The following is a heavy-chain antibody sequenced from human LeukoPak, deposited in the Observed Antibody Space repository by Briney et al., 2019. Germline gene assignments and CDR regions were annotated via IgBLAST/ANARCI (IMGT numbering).Heavy chain of an antibody. CDR1: GFTFSSYG. CDR2: IWYDGSNK. Sequence: PGRSLRLSRAASGFTFSSYGMHWVRQAPGKGLEWVAVIWYDGSNKYYADSVKGRFTISRDNSKNTLYLQMNSLRAENTAVYYCAKSAQYYYYYYMDVWGKGTTVTVSS. CDR3: AKSAQYYYYYYMDV. V-gene: IGHV3-33*06. J-gene: IGHJ6*03.